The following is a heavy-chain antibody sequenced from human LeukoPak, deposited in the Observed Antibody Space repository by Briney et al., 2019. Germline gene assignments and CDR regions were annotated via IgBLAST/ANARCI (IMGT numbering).Heavy chain of an antibody. Sequence: PGGSLRLSCAASGFTSSRYAMSWVRQAPGKGLEWVSAISGSGYDTYHADSVKGRFTISRDSSKNTLYLQMNGLRAEDTAIYHSAKSPSLADAFDIWGHGTMVTVSS. CDR1: GFTSSRYA. J-gene: IGHJ3*02. D-gene: IGHD1-1*01. CDR2: ISGSGYDT. V-gene: IGHV3-23*01. CDR3: AKSPSLADAFDI.